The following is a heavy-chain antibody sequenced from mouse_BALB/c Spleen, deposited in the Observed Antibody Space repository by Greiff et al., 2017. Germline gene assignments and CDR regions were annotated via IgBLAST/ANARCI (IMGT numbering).Heavy chain of an antibody. CDR1: GFSLTSYG. Sequence: VQLQESGPGLVAPSQSLSITCTVSGFSLTSYGVHWVRQPPGKGLEWLGVIWAGGSTNYNSALMSRLSISKDNSESQVFLKMNSLQTDDTAMYYCARGITTATRYAMDYWGQGTSVTVSS. CDR3: ARGITTATRYAMDY. J-gene: IGHJ4*01. V-gene: IGHV2-9*02. D-gene: IGHD1-2*01. CDR2: IWAGGST.